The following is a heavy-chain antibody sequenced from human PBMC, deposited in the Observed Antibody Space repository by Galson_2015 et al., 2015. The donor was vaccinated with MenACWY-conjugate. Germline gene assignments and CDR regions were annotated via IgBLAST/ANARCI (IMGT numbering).Heavy chain of an antibody. CDR3: ARHPPGGRGMDV. CDR2: IDPVNSNI. Sequence: QSGAEVKRPGESLKISCKGSGYSFTNYWIAWVRKMPGKGLEWVGLIDPVNSNIRYSPSFQGQVTISADESISTAYLQWSSLKASDTATYYCARHPPGGRGMDVWGRGTTVTVSS. V-gene: IGHV5-51*01. D-gene: IGHD1-26*01. CDR1: GYSFTNYW. J-gene: IGHJ6*02.